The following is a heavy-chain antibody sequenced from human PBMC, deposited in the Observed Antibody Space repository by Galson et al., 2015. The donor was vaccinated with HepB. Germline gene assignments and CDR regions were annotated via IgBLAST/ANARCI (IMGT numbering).Heavy chain of an antibody. J-gene: IGHJ4*02. Sequence: SLRLSCAASGFTFSSYWMSWVRQAPGKGLEWVANIKQDGNEKYYVDSVKGRFTISRDNAKKSLYLQMNSLRAGDTAVYYCASADYYDSSSYSHFDYWGQGTLVTVSS. CDR3: ASADYYDSSSYSHFDY. CDR1: GFTFSSYW. V-gene: IGHV3-7*01. D-gene: IGHD3-22*01. CDR2: IKQDGNEK.